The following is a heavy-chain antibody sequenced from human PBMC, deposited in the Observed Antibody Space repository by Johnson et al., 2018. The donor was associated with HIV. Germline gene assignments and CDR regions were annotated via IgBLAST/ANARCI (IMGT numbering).Heavy chain of an antibody. J-gene: IGHJ3*02. CDR2: ISYDGSNK. D-gene: IGHD6-13*01. Sequence: QLVESGGGVVQPGRSLRLSCAASGFTFSSYAMHWVRQAPGKGLEWVAVISYDGSNKYYADSVKGRFTISRDNSKNTLYLQMNSLRAEDTAVYYCARDERRIAAAGTRGDAFDIWGQGTMVTVSS. CDR3: ARDERRIAAAGTRGDAFDI. V-gene: IGHV3-30*04. CDR1: GFTFSSYA.